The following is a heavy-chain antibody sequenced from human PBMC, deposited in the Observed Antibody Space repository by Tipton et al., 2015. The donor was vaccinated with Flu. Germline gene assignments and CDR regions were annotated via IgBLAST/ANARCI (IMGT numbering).Heavy chain of an antibody. CDR3: ARDGGVGSGWSYSGGNYYYGMDV. Sequence: SLRLSCAASGFTFDDYGMTWVRQVPGKGLEWVSGINWNGDSTGYADSVKGRFTISRDNAKSSLYLHMNSLRVEDTALYYCARDGGVGSGWSYSGGNYYYGMDVWGQGTTVIVSS. CDR2: INWNGDST. J-gene: IGHJ6*02. V-gene: IGHV3-20*04. CDR1: GFTFDDYG. D-gene: IGHD6-19*01.